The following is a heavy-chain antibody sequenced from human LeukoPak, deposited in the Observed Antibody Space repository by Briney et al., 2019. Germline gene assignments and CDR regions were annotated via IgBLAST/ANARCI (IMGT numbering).Heavy chain of an antibody. Sequence: TLSLTCTVSGASISSYYWSWIRQPPGKGLEWIGYIYYSGSTNYNPSLKSRVTISVDTSKNQFSLKLSSVTAADTAVYYCARGPNWNYDYWGQGTLVTVSS. J-gene: IGHJ4*02. CDR1: GASISSYY. D-gene: IGHD1-7*01. V-gene: IGHV4-59*01. CDR3: ARGPNWNYDY. CDR2: IYYSGST.